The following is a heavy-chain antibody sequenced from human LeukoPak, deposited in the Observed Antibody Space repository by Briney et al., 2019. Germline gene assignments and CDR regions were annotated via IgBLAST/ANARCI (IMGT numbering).Heavy chain of an antibody. D-gene: IGHD3-10*01. CDR2: IKQDGSEK. Sequence: PGGSLRLSCAASGFPFSTYWMSWVRQAPGKGLEWVANIKQDGSEKYYVDSVKGRFTISRDNAKNSLYLQMNSLRAEDTAVYYCARDRATMVRGVSYYFDYWGQGTLVTVSS. CDR1: GFPFSTYW. J-gene: IGHJ4*02. CDR3: ARDRATMVRGVSYYFDY. V-gene: IGHV3-7*05.